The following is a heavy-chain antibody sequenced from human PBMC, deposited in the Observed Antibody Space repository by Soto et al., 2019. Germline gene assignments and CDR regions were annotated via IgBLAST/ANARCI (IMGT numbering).Heavy chain of an antibody. Sequence: SETLSLTCTVSGGSISSGGYYWSWIRQHPGKGLEWIGYIYYSGSTYYNPSLKSRVTISVDTSKNQFSLKLSSVTAADTAVYYCAGGSEGSGWSPWGQGTLVTVSS. D-gene: IGHD6-19*01. V-gene: IGHV4-31*03. CDR3: AGGSEGSGWSP. J-gene: IGHJ5*02. CDR1: GGSISSGGYY. CDR2: IYYSGST.